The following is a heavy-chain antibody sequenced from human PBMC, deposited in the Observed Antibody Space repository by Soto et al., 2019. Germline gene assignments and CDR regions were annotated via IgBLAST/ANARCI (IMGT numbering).Heavy chain of an antibody. CDR2: ISSSSSYI. CDR3: ARVWSSSWYPSAFDY. V-gene: IGHV3-21*04. Sequence: GGSLRLSCAASGFTFSSYSMNWVRQAPGKGLEWVSSISSSSSYIYYADSVKGRFTISRDNAKNSLYLQMSSLRADDTAVYYCARVWSSSWYPSAFDYWGQGSLVTVSS. D-gene: IGHD6-13*01. CDR1: GFTFSSYS. J-gene: IGHJ4*02.